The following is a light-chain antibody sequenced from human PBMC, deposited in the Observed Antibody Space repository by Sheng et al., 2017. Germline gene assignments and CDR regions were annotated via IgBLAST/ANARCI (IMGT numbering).Light chain of an antibody. CDR1: DIGSKS. CDR2: DDS. Sequence: SYELTQPPSMSVAPRQTARVTCGGNDIGSKSVYWYQQRPGQAPVLVVYDDSDRPSGIPERFSGSNSGNTATLTISRVEAGDEADYYCQVWDNDNDHYVFGTGTKVTVL. V-gene: IGLV3-21*02. J-gene: IGLJ1*01. CDR3: QVWDNDNDHYV.